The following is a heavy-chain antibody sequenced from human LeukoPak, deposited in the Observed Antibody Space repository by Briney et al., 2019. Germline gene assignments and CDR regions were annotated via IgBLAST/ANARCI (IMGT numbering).Heavy chain of an antibody. CDR3: ARCIGSGGSCYSPQYSGMDV. D-gene: IGHD2-15*01. Sequence: GGSPRLSCAASGFAFSTYGMHWVRQAPGEGLEWVAVIWYDGSNTYSADSVKGRFTISRDNSRNALYLEMNRLRAEDTAVYYCARCIGSGGSCYSPQYSGMDVWGQGTPVTVSS. CDR1: GFAFSTYG. CDR2: IWYDGSNT. V-gene: IGHV3-33*01. J-gene: IGHJ6*02.